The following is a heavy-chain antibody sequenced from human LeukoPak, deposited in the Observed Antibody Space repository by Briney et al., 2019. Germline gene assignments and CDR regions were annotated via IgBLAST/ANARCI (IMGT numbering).Heavy chain of an antibody. J-gene: IGHJ4*02. Sequence: GGSLRLSCAASGFTFTTYAMSWVRQAPGKGLEWVSVISGSGDNTYYADSVKGRFTISRDNSKNTLSLQMDTLRAEDTAIYSCAKAASTSGYGALDYWGQGTQVTVSS. CDR2: ISGSGDNT. CDR1: GFTFTTYA. CDR3: AKAASTSGYGALDY. V-gene: IGHV3-23*01. D-gene: IGHD2-2*01.